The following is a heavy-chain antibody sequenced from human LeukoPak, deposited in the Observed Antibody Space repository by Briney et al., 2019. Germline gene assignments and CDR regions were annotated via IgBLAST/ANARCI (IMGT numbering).Heavy chain of an antibody. CDR2: ISAYNGNT. D-gene: IGHD3-3*01. Sequence: GASVKVSCKASGYTFTSYGISWVRQAPGQGLEWMGWISAYNGNTNYAQKLQGRVTMTTDTSTSTAYMELRSLRSDDTAVYYCARDTGAYYDFWSGPYLIDPWDQGTLVTVSS. CDR3: ARDTGAYYDFWSGPYLIDP. J-gene: IGHJ5*02. CDR1: GYTFTSYG. V-gene: IGHV1-18*01.